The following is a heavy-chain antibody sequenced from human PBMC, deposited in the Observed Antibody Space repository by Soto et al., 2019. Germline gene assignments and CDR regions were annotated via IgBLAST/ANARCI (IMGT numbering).Heavy chain of an antibody. CDR2: ISAYNGNT. J-gene: IGHJ6*02. D-gene: IGHD1-1*01. Sequence: ASVKVSCKASGYTFPSYGISWVRQAPGQGLEWMGWISAYNGNTNYAQKLQGRVTMTTDTSTSTAYMELRSLRSDDTAVYYCASAVGTKTGYYYGMDVWGQGTTVTVSS. CDR1: GYTFPSYG. V-gene: IGHV1-18*01. CDR3: ASAVGTKTGYYYGMDV.